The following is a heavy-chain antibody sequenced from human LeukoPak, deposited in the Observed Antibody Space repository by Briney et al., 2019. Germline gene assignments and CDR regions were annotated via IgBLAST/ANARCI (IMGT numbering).Heavy chain of an antibody. J-gene: IGHJ6*02. CDR2: ISAYNGNT. Sequence: ASVKVSCKASGYTFTSYDINWVRQATGQGLEWMGWISAYNGNTNYAQKLQGRVTMTTDTSTSTAYMELRSLRSDDTAVYYCARTDNWNYAGLYYYYYGMDVWGQGTTVTVSS. D-gene: IGHD1-7*01. CDR1: GYTFTSYD. CDR3: ARTDNWNYAGLYYYYYGMDV. V-gene: IGHV1-18*01.